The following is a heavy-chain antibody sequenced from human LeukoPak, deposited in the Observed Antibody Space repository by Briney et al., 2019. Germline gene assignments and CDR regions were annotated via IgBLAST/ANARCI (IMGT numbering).Heavy chain of an antibody. CDR2: ISAYNGNT. CDR1: GYTFTSYG. CDR3: ARPVSGSYYEALHV. D-gene: IGHD1-26*01. V-gene: IGHV1-18*01. J-gene: IGHJ6*02. Sequence: VASVKISCKASGYTFTSYGISWVRQAPGQGLEWMGWISAYNGNTNYAQKLQGRVTMTTDTSTSTAYMELRSLRSDDTAVYYCARPVSGSYYEALHVWGQGTTVTVSS.